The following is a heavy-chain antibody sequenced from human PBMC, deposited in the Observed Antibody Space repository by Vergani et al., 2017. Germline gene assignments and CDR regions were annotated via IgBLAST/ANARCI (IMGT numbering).Heavy chain of an antibody. J-gene: IGHJ4*02. D-gene: IGHD3-10*01. CDR2: ISWNSGSI. V-gene: IGHV3-9*01. Sequence: EVQLVESGGGLVQPGRSLRLSCAASGFTFDDYAMHWVRQAPGKGLEWVSGISWNSGSIGYADSVKGRFTISRDNSKNTLYLQMNSLRAEDTAVYYCAKGGFFTDDFDYWGQGTLVTVSS. CDR3: AKGGFFTDDFDY. CDR1: GFTFDDYA.